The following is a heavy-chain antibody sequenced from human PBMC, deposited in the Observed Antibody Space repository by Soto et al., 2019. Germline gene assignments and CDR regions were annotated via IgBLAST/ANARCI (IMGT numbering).Heavy chain of an antibody. CDR3: ARLKNYYDSSGYFLVHNWFDP. D-gene: IGHD3-22*01. Sequence: GESLKISCKGSGYSFTSYWIGWVRQMPGKGLEWMGIIYPGDSDTRYSPSFQGRVTISADKSISTAYLQWSSLKASDTAMYYCARLKNYYDSSGYFLVHNWFDPWGQGTLVTVSS. V-gene: IGHV5-51*01. CDR1: GYSFTSYW. CDR2: IYPGDSDT. J-gene: IGHJ5*02.